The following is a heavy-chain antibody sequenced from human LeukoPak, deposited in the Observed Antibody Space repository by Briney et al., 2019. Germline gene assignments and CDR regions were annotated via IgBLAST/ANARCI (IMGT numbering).Heavy chain of an antibody. CDR3: ARQGYDISTSYCYYGMDV. CDR1: GYSFTSYW. D-gene: IGHD3-9*01. Sequence: GESLKISCKGSGYSFTSYWISWVRQMPGKGLEWMGRIDPSDSYTNYSPSFQGHVTISADKSISTAYLQWSSLKASDTAMYYCARQGYDISTSYCYYGMDVWGKGTTVTVSS. V-gene: IGHV5-10-1*01. CDR2: IDPSDSYT. J-gene: IGHJ6*04.